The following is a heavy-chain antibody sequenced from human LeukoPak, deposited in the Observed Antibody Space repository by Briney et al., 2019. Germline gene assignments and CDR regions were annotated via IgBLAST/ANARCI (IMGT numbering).Heavy chain of an antibody. J-gene: IGHJ4*02. V-gene: IGHV3-7*01. CDR1: GFTFSSFS. Sequence: GGSLRLSCEVSGFTFSSFSMSWVRQAPGKGLEWVANIRQDGGEKYYVDSVKGRFTISRDNAKNSLYLQMNSLRAEDTAVYYCARGRSGSYSSWGQGTLVTVSS. D-gene: IGHD1-26*01. CDR3: ARGRSGSYSS. CDR2: IRQDGGEK.